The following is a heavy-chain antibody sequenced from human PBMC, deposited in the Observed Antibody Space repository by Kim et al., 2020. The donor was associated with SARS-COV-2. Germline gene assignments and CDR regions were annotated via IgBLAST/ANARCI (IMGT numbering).Heavy chain of an antibody. D-gene: IGHD2-8*01. Sequence: GGSLRLSCAASGFTSTYVMHWVRLAPGKGLEWVAGISEDGSNKYYADSVKGRFTISRDNSKNTLSLQMNSLRAEDTAVYYCTKDRYCTTSTCPLDYWGQGTLVTVSS. J-gene: IGHJ4*02. CDR2: ISEDGSNK. V-gene: IGHV3-30*18. CDR3: TKDRYCTTSTCPLDY. CDR1: GFTSTYV.